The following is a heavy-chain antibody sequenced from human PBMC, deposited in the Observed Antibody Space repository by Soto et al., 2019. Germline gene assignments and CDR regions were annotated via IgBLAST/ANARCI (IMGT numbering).Heavy chain of an antibody. Sequence: EVPLLESGGDLVQPGGSLRLSCAASGFTFSTYAMSWVRQAPGKGLEWVSTINTSGGSTYYADSVKGRFTISRDKSKNTLYLQMNSLRPEDTAVYYCAKFYGGKSAHTYTIDPWGQGTLVTVSS. J-gene: IGHJ5*02. CDR2: INTSGGST. CDR1: GFTFSTYA. V-gene: IGHV3-23*01. CDR3: AKFYGGKSAHTYTIDP. D-gene: IGHD2-15*01.